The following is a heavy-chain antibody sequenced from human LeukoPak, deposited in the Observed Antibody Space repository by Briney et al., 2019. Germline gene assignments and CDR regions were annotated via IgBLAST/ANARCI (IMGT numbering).Heavy chain of an antibody. D-gene: IGHD3-22*01. V-gene: IGHV3-48*03. CDR2: ISTRGSTE. CDR3: AKDQNHWEYYDSSGYYY. J-gene: IGHJ4*02. Sequence: PGGSLRLSCAASGFTFSSYEMNWVRQAPGKGLEWVSYISTRGSTEYYADSVKGRFTISRDNAKNSLYLQMNSLRAEDTAVYYCAKDQNHWEYYDSSGYYYWGQGTLVTVSS. CDR1: GFTFSSYE.